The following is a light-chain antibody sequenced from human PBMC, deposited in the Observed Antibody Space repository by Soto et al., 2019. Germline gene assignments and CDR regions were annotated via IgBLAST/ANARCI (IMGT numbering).Light chain of an antibody. V-gene: IGLV1-44*01. J-gene: IGLJ3*02. Sequence: QSVLTQPPSASGTPGQRATISCSRSSSNIGSNTVNWYQQLPGTAPKLLIYSNNQRPSGVPDRFSGSKSGTSASLAISGLQSEDEADYYCAAWDDSLNGFWVFGGGTKLTVL. CDR1: SSNIGSNT. CDR3: AAWDDSLNGFWV. CDR2: SNN.